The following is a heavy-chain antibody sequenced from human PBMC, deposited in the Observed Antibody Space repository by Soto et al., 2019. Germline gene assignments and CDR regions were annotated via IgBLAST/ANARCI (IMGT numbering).Heavy chain of an antibody. V-gene: IGHV3-64D*06. D-gene: IGHD3-22*01. CDR1: GFTFSICA. CDR3: VKGEYYYDRSGYYPFDY. CDR2: ISTNGGST. Sequence: GGSLRLSCSASGFTFSICAMHWLRHAPGKGLEYVSSISTNGGSTDYADSVKGRFTISRDNSKNTVYLQMSSLRVEDTAVYYCVKGEYYYDRSGYYPFDYWGQGT. J-gene: IGHJ4*02.